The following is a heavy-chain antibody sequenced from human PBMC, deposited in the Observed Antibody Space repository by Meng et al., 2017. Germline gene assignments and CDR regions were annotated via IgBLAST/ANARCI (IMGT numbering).Heavy chain of an antibody. CDR3: ARDLCSSTSCYYYYYGMDV. J-gene: IGHJ6*02. CDR1: GFTFSSYS. V-gene: IGHV3-21*01. D-gene: IGHD2-2*01. CDR2: ISSSSYI. Sequence: ESLKISCAASGFTFSSYSMNWVRQAPGKGLEWVSSISSSSYIYYADSVKGRFTISRDNAKNSLYLQMNSLRAEDTAVYYCARDLCSSTSCYYYYYGMDVWGQGTTVTVSS.